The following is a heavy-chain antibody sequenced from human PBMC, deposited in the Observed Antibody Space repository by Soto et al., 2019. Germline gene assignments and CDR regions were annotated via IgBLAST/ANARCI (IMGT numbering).Heavy chain of an antibody. CDR2: IIPIFGTA. Sequence: SVKVSCKASGGTFSSYAISWVRQAPGQGLEWMGGIIPIFGTANYAQKFQGRVTITADKSTSTAYMELSSLRSEDTAVYYCARGGRPYYYDSSGYYRTPPFDYWGQGTLVTVSS. CDR3: ARGGRPYYYDSSGYYRTPPFDY. CDR1: GGTFSSYA. J-gene: IGHJ4*02. D-gene: IGHD3-22*01. V-gene: IGHV1-69*06.